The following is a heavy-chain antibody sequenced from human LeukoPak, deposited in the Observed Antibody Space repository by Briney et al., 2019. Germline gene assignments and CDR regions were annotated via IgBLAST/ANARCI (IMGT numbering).Heavy chain of an antibody. Sequence: GGSLRLSCAASGFTASSNYMSWVRQAPGKGLEWVSVIYSGGSTYYADSVKGRFSISRDNSKNTLYLQMNSLRAEDTAVYYCARSPGSSGWYSGQAFDIWGQGTMVTVSS. CDR2: IYSGGST. D-gene: IGHD6-19*01. J-gene: IGHJ3*02. CDR3: ARSPGSSGWYSGQAFDI. CDR1: GFTASSNY. V-gene: IGHV3-53*01.